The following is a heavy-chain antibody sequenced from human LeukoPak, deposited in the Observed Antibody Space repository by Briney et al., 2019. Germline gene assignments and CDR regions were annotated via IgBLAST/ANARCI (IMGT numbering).Heavy chain of an antibody. CDR2: IIPIFGTA. V-gene: IGHV1-69*13. J-gene: IGHJ6*02. D-gene: IGHD2-21*02. CDR1: GGTFSSYA. Sequence: EASVKVSCKASGGTFSSYAISWVRQAPGQGLEWMGGIIPIFGTANYAQKFQGRVTITADESTSTAYMELSSLRSEDTAVYYCARHIVVVTAKDYGMDVWGQGTTVTVSS. CDR3: ARHIVVVTAKDYGMDV.